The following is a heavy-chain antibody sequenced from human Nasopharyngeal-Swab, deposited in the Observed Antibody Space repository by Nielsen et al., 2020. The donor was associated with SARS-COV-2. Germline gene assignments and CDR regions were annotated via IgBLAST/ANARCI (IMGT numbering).Heavy chain of an antibody. V-gene: IGHV3-21*01. CDR1: GVTFSSYS. D-gene: IGHD3-22*01. J-gene: IGHJ4*02. CDR2: ISSSSSYI. CDR3: ARGSYYYDSSGYYDY. Sequence: GESLKISGEDSGVTFSSYSMNWVRQAPGKGLEWVSSISSSSSYIYYADSVKGRFTISRDNAKNSLYLQMNSLRAEDTAVYYCARGSYYYDSSGYYDYWGQGTLVTVSS.